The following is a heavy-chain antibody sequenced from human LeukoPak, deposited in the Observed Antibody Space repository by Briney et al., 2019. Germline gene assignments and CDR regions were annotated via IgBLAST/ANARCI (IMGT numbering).Heavy chain of an antibody. CDR3: ARSQLLWFGELNYYFDY. J-gene: IGHJ4*02. CDR1: GFTFSSYA. CDR2: ISSNGGST. D-gene: IGHD3-10*01. Sequence: GGSLRLSCAASGFTFSSYAMHWVRQAPGKGLEYVSAISSNGGSTYYANSVKSRFTISRDNSKNTLYLQMGSLRAEDMAVYYCARSQLLWFGELNYYFDYWGQGTLVTVSS. V-gene: IGHV3-64*01.